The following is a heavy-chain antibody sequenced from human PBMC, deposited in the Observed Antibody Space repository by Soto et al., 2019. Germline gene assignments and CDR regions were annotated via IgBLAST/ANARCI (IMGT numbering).Heavy chain of an antibody. J-gene: IGHJ4*02. CDR3: ARNSEHFDY. CDR1: GFTLSDYY. D-gene: IGHD1-26*01. Sequence: QVHLVESGGGLVKPGGSLRLSCAASGFTLSDYYMTWIRQAPGKGLEWVSYIGSSGRTIYYADSVRGRFTISRDNAENSLYLQMNSLRAEDTALYYCARNSEHFDYWGQGTLVTVSS. V-gene: IGHV3-11*01. CDR2: IGSSGRTI.